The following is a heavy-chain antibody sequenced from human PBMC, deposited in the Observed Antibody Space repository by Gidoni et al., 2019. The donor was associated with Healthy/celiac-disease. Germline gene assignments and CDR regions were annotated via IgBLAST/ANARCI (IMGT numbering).Heavy chain of an antibody. CDR3: ARDPPSLYYDYQQRYYYGMDV. CDR1: GFTFSSYW. Sequence: EVQLVESGGGLVQPGGSLRLSCAASGFTFSSYWMSCVRQAPGKGLEWVANIKQDGSEKYYVDSVKGRFTISRDNAKNSLYLQMNSLRAEDTAVYYCARDPPSLYYDYQQRYYYGMDVWGQGTTVTVSS. J-gene: IGHJ6*02. D-gene: IGHD3-16*01. CDR2: IKQDGSEK. V-gene: IGHV3-7*05.